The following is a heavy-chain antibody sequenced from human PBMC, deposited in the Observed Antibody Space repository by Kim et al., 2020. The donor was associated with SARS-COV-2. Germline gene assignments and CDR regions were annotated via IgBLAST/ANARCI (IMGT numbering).Heavy chain of an antibody. CDR1: GFTFSSYG. CDR2: ISYDGSNK. J-gene: IGHJ5*02. CDR3: AKGFEQWLFSALWFDP. D-gene: IGHD6-19*01. V-gene: IGHV3-30*18. Sequence: GGSLRLSCAASGFTFSSYGMHWVRQAPGKGLEWVAVISYDGSNKYYADFVKGRFTISRDNSKNTLYLQMNSLRAEDTTVYYCAKGFEQWLFSALWFDPWG.